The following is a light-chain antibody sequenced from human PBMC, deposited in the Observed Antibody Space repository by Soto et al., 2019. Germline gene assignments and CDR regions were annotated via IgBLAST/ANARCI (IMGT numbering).Light chain of an antibody. CDR3: NSYTDSNVYV. Sequence: QSALTQPASVSGSPGQSITISCTGTRSDVGAYNYVSWYQQYPGKAPKLMIYDVSDRPSGVSNRFSGSKSGNTASLSISGLQPEDEADYYSNSYTDSNVYVFGAGTKVTVL. CDR1: RSDVGAYNY. J-gene: IGLJ1*01. V-gene: IGLV2-14*01. CDR2: DVS.